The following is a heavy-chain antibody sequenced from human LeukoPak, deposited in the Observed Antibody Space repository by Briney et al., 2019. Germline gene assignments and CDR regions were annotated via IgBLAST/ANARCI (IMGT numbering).Heavy chain of an antibody. V-gene: IGHV1-24*01. CDR1: GYTLTELS. D-gene: IGHD3-22*01. Sequence: ASVKVSCKVSGYTLTELSMHWVRQAPGKGLGWMGSFDPEDGETINAQKLQGRVTMTEDTSTATAYMELSSLRSEDTAAYYCATLAYYYDSSVFGVFDMWGQGTMVTVSS. CDR3: ATLAYYYDSSVFGVFDM. J-gene: IGHJ3*02. CDR2: FDPEDGET.